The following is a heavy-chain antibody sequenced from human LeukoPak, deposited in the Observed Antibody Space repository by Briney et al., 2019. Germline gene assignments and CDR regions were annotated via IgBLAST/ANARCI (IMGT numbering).Heavy chain of an antibody. D-gene: IGHD3-9*01. CDR1: GFSISYKH. J-gene: IGHJ6*03. V-gene: IGHV4-59*01. Sequence: PSVTLSLTCTGSGFSISYKHWSWIRQPPGKGLEGWGYIYYSGSNNSNHPLKRRVTILVDTSKSQFSLKLSSVTAADTDVYYCARGVWGHYDILTGYYGYYYYYYMDVWGKGTTVTISS. CDR3: ARGVWGHYDILTGYYGYYYYYYMDV. CDR2: IYYSGSN.